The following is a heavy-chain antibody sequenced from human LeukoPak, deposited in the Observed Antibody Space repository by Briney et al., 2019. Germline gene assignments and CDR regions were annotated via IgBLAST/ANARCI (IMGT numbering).Heavy chain of an antibody. Sequence: GESLKISCKGSGYSFTSYWIGWVRQMPGKGLEWMGIIYPGDSDTRYSPSFQGQVTISADKSISTAYLQWSSLKASDTAMYYCAIGYCSGGRCRSEDYYYGMDVWGQGTTVTVSS. CDR3: AIGYCSGGRCRSEDYYYGMDV. D-gene: IGHD2-15*01. CDR2: IYPGDSDT. CDR1: GYSFTSYW. V-gene: IGHV5-51*01. J-gene: IGHJ6*02.